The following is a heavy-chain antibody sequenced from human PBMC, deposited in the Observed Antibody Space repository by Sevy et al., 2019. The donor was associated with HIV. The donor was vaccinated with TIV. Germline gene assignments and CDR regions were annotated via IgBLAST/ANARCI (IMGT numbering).Heavy chain of an antibody. D-gene: IGHD2-15*01. J-gene: IGHJ6*02. CDR1: GGSFSGYY. V-gene: IGHV4-34*01. CDR3: ARVRVVAAPLRYYYYYGMDV. CDR2: INHSGST. Sequence: SETLSLTCAVYGGSFSGYYWSWIRQPPGKGLEWIGEINHSGSTNYNPSLKSRVTISVDTSKNQFSLKLSPVTAADTAVYYCARVRVVAAPLRYYYYYGMDVWGQGTTVTVSS.